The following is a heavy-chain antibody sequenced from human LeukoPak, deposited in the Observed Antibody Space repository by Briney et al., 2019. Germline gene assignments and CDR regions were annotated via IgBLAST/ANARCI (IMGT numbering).Heavy chain of an antibody. CDR1: GFTFSSYA. D-gene: IGHD3-9*01. CDR3: ARALRYFDGDHALDY. Sequence: PGGSLRLSCAASGFTFSSYAMSWVRQAPGKGLEWVSAISGSGGSTYYADSVKGRFTISRDNSKNSLYLQMNSLRAEDTAVYYCARALRYFDGDHALDYWGQGTLVTVSS. V-gene: IGHV3-23*01. J-gene: IGHJ4*02. CDR2: ISGSGGST.